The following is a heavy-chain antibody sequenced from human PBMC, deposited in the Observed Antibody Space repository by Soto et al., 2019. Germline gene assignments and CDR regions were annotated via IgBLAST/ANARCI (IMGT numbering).Heavy chain of an antibody. V-gene: IGHV4-31*03. CDR2: IYYSGST. J-gene: IGHJ5*02. CDR3: ARWWSGSRQGFDP. Sequence: QVQLQESGPGLVKPSQTLSLTCTVSGGSISSGDYYWSWIRQHPGKGLEWIGYIYYSGSTYYNPSINSRVXISVDTSKNQFALKLSSVTAADTAVYYCARWWSGSRQGFDPWGQGTLVTVSS. CDR1: GGSISSGDYY. D-gene: IGHD3-3*01.